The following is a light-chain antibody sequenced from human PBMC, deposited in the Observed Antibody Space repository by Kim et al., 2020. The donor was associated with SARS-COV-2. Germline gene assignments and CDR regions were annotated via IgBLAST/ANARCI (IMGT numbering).Light chain of an antibody. CDR2: GAS. V-gene: IGKV3-20*01. CDR3: QQYGSSPPLT. Sequence: SPGERAPASCRASQSVSSSYLAWYQQKPGQAPRLLIYGASSRATCIPDRFSGSGSGTDFTLTISRLEPEDFAVYYCQQYGSSPPLTFGQGTKLEI. J-gene: IGKJ2*01. CDR1: QSVSSSY.